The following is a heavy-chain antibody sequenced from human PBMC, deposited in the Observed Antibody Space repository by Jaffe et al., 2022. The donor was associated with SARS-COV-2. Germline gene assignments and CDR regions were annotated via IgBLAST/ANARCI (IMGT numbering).Heavy chain of an antibody. V-gene: IGHV4-4*02. CDR3: TTLDTAMVYFDY. D-gene: IGHD5-18*01. Sequence: QVQLQESGPGLVKPSGTLSLTCAVSGGSINNNNWWTWVRQPPGKGLEWIGEIYHSGSTNYNPSLKSRVTISVDKSKNQFSLKLTSVTAADAAVYYCTTLDTAMVYFDYWGQGTLVTVSS. CDR2: IYHSGST. J-gene: IGHJ4*02. CDR1: GGSINNNNW.